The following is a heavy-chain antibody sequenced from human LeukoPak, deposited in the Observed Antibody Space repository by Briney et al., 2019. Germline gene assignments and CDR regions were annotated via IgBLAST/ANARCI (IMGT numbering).Heavy chain of an antibody. CDR2: IYYSGST. CDR3: AVGATHFDY. D-gene: IGHD1-26*01. Sequence: SETLSLTCTVSGGSIRSNNYYWGWIRQPPGKGLEWIGSIYYSGSTYYNPSLKSRVTISVDTSKNQFSLKLSSVTAADTAVYYYAVGATHFDYWGQGTLVTVSS. J-gene: IGHJ4*02. CDR1: GGSIRSNNYY. V-gene: IGHV4-39*01.